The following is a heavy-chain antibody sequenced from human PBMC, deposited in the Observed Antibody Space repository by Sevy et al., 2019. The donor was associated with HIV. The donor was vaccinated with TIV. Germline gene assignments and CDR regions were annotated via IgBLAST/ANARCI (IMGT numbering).Heavy chain of an antibody. J-gene: IGHJ3*02. CDR3: VRANNVWYSAFDI. Sequence: GGSLRLSCRASGFTWGNYEMDWVRQAPGKGLEWIAYIDYDGSRSYYADSVKGRFTISRDNAKNSLYLQMNSLRVEDAATYYCVRANNVWYSAFDIWGQGTVVTVSS. CDR2: IDYDGSRS. D-gene: IGHD2-15*01. V-gene: IGHV3-48*03. CDR1: GFTWGNYE.